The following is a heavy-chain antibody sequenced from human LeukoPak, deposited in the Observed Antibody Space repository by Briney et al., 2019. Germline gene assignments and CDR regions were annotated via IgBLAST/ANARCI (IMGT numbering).Heavy chain of an antibody. CDR3: ARGVTDSYGRRNFDY. J-gene: IGHJ4*02. D-gene: IGHD5-18*01. V-gene: IGHV1-2*02. Sequence: GASVKVSCKASGYTFTGYYMHWVRQAPGQGLEWMGWINPNSGGTNYAQKFQGRVTMTRDTSISTAYMELSRLRSDDTAVYYCARGVTDSYGRRNFDYWGQGTLVTVSS. CDR1: GYTFTGYY. CDR2: INPNSGGT.